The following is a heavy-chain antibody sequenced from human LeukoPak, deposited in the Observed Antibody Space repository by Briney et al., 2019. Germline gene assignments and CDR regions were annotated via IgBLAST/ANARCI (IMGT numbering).Heavy chain of an antibody. CDR1: GGSISSYY. Sequence: PSGTLSLTCTVSGGSISSYYWSWIRQPPGKGLEWIGYIYYSGSTNCNPSLKSRVTISVDTSKNQLSLKLSSVTAADTAVYYCARQRPGIAVAGPFDYWGQGTLVTVSS. V-gene: IGHV4-59*08. CDR2: IYYSGST. J-gene: IGHJ4*02. D-gene: IGHD6-19*01. CDR3: ARQRPGIAVAGPFDY.